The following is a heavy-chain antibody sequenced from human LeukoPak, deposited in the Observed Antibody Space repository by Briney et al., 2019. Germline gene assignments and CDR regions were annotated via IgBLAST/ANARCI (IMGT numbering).Heavy chain of an antibody. Sequence: ASVKVSCTASGYTFTSYGISWVRQAPGQGLEWMGWISAYNGNTNYAQKLQGRVTMTTDTSTSTAYMELRSLRSDDKAVYYCAREPSPYDYVWGSYRSNWFDPWGQGTLVTVSS. CDR1: GYTFTSYG. D-gene: IGHD3-16*02. V-gene: IGHV1-18*01. CDR2: ISAYNGNT. CDR3: AREPSPYDYVWGSYRSNWFDP. J-gene: IGHJ5*02.